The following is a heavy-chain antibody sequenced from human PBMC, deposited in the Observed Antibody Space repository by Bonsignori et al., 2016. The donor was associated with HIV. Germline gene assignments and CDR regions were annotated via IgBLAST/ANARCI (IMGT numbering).Heavy chain of an antibody. D-gene: IGHD1-20*01. CDR1: GFTFNKHW. CDR2: VNHDESEK. V-gene: IGHV3-7*01. Sequence: GESLKISCAASGFTFNKHWMSWVRQAPGKGLEWVANVNHDESEKNYVDSVKGRFTIWRDNVRNSLYLQMNSLTVEDTAFYYCAGGGGSNWDFWGQGALVTVSS. J-gene: IGHJ4*02. CDR3: AGGGGSNWDF.